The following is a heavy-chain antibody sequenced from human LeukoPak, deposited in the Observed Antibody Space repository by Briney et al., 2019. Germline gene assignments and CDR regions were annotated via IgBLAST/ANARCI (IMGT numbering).Heavy chain of an antibody. V-gene: IGHV3-30-3*01. J-gene: IGHJ4*02. D-gene: IGHD3-3*01. Sequence: GGSLRLSCAASGFTFSSYAMHWVRQAPGKGLEWVAVISYDGSNKYYADSVKGRFTISRDNSKNTLYLQMNSLRAEDTAVYYCARSEGNDFWSGYYYYWGQGTLVTVSS. CDR3: ARSEGNDFWSGYYYY. CDR2: ISYDGSNK. CDR1: GFTFSSYA.